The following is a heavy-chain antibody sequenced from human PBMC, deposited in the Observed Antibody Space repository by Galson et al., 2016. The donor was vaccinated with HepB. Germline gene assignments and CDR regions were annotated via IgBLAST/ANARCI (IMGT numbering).Heavy chain of an antibody. CDR1: GFTFSSYT. CDR2: IRGSGDST. CDR3: ATRAVAGTFETAYYFDY. V-gene: IGHV3-23*01. D-gene: IGHD6-19*01. Sequence: SLRLSCAASGFTFSSYTMSWVRQAPGEGLEWVSAIRGSGDSTYYADSVKGRFTISRDNSKHTLYLQMNSLRAEDTAGYYCATRAVAGTFETAYYFDYWGQGARGTVVS. J-gene: IGHJ4*02.